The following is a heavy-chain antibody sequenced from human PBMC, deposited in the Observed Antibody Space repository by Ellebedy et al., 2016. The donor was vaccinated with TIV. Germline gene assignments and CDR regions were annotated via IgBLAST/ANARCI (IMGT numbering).Heavy chain of an antibody. CDR3: AREDEITPQWEPQWGLHAFDI. CDR2: IIPIFGTA. D-gene: IGHD1-26*01. CDR1: GGTFSSYA. V-gene: IGHV1-69*13. Sequence: SVKVSXXASGGTFSSYAISWVRQAPGQGLEWMGGIIPIFGTANYAQKFQGRVTITADESTSTAYMELSSLRSEDTAVYYCAREDEITPQWEPQWGLHAFDIWGQGTMVTVSS. J-gene: IGHJ3*02.